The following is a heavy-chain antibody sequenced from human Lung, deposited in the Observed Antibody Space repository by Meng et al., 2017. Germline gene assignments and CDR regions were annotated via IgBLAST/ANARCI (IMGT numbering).Heavy chain of an antibody. CDR1: GGSFSTYT. Sequence: QVQLVQSGAEVTKPGSSVKVACKSSGGSFSTYTFSWVRQAPGQGLEWMGGLIHVLNKAKSAPRFQDRVTFTADETTTTAYMELSSLTFEDAAVYFCARGRGNQPLFDFWGQGTLVTVSS. V-gene: IGHV1-69*10. J-gene: IGHJ4*02. CDR2: LIHVLNKA. D-gene: IGHD2/OR15-2a*01. CDR3: ARGRGNQPLFDF.